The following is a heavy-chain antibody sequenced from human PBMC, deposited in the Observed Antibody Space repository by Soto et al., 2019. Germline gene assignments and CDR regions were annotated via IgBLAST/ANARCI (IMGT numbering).Heavy chain of an antibody. CDR3: ARNVRYYIDY. V-gene: IGHV4-4*02. CDR2: IYHSGIT. Sequence: QVLLQESGPGLVKPSGTLSLTCAVSGGSISSGNWWSWVRQSPGKELEWIGEIYHSGITNYNPSLKSRVTISVDNSENQLSLSLISVTAADTAVYYCARNVRYYIDYWGQGTLVTVSS. J-gene: IGHJ4*02. CDR1: GGSISSGNW.